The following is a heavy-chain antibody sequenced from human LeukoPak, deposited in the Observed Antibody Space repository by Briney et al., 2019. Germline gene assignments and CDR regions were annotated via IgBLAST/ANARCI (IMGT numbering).Heavy chain of an antibody. Sequence: RSXRLXCAASGFTFXSYGMHWVRQAPGXGLEWVAVISYDGSNKYYADSVKGRFTISRDNSKNTLYLQMNSLRAEDTAVYYCAKSDGYSSSTYYYYGMDVWGQGTTVTVSS. V-gene: IGHV3-30*18. CDR3: AKSDGYSSSTYYYYGMDV. CDR2: ISYDGSNK. CDR1: GFTFXSYG. D-gene: IGHD6-13*01. J-gene: IGHJ6*02.